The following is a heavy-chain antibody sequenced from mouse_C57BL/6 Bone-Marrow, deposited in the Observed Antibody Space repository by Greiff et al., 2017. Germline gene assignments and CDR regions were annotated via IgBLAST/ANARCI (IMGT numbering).Heavy chain of an antibody. CDR3: AILYDGYFDY. Sequence: EVQVVESGGDLVKPGGSLKLSCAASGFTFSDYGMHWVRQAPEKGLEWVAYISSGSSTIYYADTVKGRFTISRDNAKNTLFLQMTSLRSEDTAMYYCAILYDGYFDYWGQGTTLTVSS. CDR2: ISSGSSTI. J-gene: IGHJ2*01. V-gene: IGHV5-17*01. D-gene: IGHD2-3*01. CDR1: GFTFSDYG.